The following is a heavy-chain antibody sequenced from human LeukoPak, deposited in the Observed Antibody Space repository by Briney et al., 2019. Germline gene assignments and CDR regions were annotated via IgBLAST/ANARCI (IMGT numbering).Heavy chain of an antibody. CDR2: ITSDGGGT. D-gene: IGHD6-6*01. Sequence: GGSLRLSCAASGFTFSGYPMHWVRQAPGKGLEYVSAITSDGGGTYYASSVRGRFTTSRDNSMNTLYLQMGGLRDEDMAVYYCARLLSSGSTRRIYEYWGQGTLVTVSS. CDR3: ARLLSSGSTRRIYEY. V-gene: IGHV3-64*01. CDR1: GFTFSGYP. J-gene: IGHJ4*02.